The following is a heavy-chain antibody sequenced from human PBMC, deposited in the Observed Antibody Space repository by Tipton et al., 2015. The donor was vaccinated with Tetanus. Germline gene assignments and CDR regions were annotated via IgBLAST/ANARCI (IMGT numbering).Heavy chain of an antibody. CDR1: GGMFNSYA. D-gene: IGHD3-3*01. J-gene: IGHJ5*02. CDR2: VFPQFGTS. Sequence: QSGPEVKKPGSSVRVSCKTSGGMFNSYAISWVRQAPGQRPEWMGGVFPQFGTSNYAPRFQDRVSITADTSTGTVYIDLSSLRSDGTAVYYCARAQNFFGVLASFFDPWGQGTLVIVSS. CDR3: ARAQNFFGVLASFFDP. V-gene: IGHV1-69*06.